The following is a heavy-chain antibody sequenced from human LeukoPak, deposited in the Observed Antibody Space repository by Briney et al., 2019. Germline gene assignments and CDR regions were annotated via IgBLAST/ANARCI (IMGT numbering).Heavy chain of an antibody. CDR1: GGSISSGGYS. Sequence: SQTLSLTCAVSGGSISSGGYSWSWIRQPPGKSLEWIGYIYHSGSTYYNPSLKSRVTISVDRSKNQFSLKLSSVTAADTAVYYCARGGSGSAIYYYYGMDVWGQGTTVTVSS. D-gene: IGHD3-10*01. CDR3: ARGGSGSAIYYYYGMDV. CDR2: IYHSGST. V-gene: IGHV4-30-2*01. J-gene: IGHJ6*02.